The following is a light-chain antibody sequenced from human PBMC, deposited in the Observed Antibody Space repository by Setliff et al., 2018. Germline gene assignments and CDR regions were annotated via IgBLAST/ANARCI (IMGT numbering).Light chain of an antibody. V-gene: IGLV2-14*03. J-gene: IGLJ1*01. CDR3: TSYTDITTV. CDR1: SRDVGGNKY. CDR2: DVI. Sequence: QSALAQPASVSGSPGQSITISCTGTSRDVGGNKYVSWYQHHPGKAPKLIIYDVINRPSGISNRFSGSKSGNTASLTISGLQAEDEADYYCTSYTDITTVFGSGTKV.